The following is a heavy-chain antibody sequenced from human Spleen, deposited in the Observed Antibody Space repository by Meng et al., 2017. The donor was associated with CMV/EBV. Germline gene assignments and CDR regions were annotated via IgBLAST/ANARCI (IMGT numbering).Heavy chain of an antibody. CDR2: INWNGGST. Sequence: GESLKISCAASGFTFDDYGMSWVRQAPGKGLEWVSGINWNGGSTGYADSVKGRFTISRDNAKNTVYLQMKSLSAEDTGVYYCAREGGNFWSGYYIDSWGQGTLVTVSS. CDR1: GFTFDDYG. V-gene: IGHV3-20*04. J-gene: IGHJ4*02. CDR3: AREGGNFWSGYYIDS. D-gene: IGHD3-3*01.